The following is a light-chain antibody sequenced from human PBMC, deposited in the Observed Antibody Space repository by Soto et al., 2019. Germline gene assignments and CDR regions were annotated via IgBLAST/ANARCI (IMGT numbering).Light chain of an antibody. V-gene: IGKV3-20*01. CDR1: QSVSSSY. Sequence: EIVLTQSPGTVSLSPGERATVSCRASQSVSSSYLAWYQQKPGQAPRLLIYGASSRATGIPDRFSGSGSGTDFTLTISRLEPEDFAVYYCQQYGSSPRITFGQGTRLEIK. J-gene: IGKJ5*01. CDR2: GAS. CDR3: QQYGSSPRIT.